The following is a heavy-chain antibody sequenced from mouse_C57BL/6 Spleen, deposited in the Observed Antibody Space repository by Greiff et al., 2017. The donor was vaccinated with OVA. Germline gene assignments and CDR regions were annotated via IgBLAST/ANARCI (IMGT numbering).Heavy chain of an antibody. CDR3: ARSRDWDAY. J-gene: IGHJ3*01. Sequence: QVQLQQSGAELVRPGTSVKLSCKASGYTFTSYWMHWVKQRPGQGLEWIGVIDPSDSYTNYNQKFKGKATLTVDTSSSTAYMQLSSLTSEDSAVYYCARSRDWDAYWGQGTLVTVSA. D-gene: IGHD4-1*01. V-gene: IGHV1-59*01. CDR2: IDPSDSYT. CDR1: GYTFTSYW.